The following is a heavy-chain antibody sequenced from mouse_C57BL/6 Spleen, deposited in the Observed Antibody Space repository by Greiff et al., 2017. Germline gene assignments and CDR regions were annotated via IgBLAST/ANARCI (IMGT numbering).Heavy chain of an antibody. CDR3: ARGTSYYRYFDV. Sequence: QVQLQQPGAELVKPGASVKLSCKASGYTFTSYWMQWVKQRPGQGLEWIGEIDPSDSYTNYNQKFKGKATLSVDTSSSTAYMQLSSLTSEDSAVYYCARGTSYYRYFDVWGTGTTVTVSS. J-gene: IGHJ1*03. CDR2: IDPSDSYT. V-gene: IGHV1-50*01. CDR1: GYTFTSYW. D-gene: IGHD1-1*01.